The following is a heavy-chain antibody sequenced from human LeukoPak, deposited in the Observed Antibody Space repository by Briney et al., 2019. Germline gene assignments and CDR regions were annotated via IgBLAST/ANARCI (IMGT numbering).Heavy chain of an antibody. D-gene: IGHD2-2*01. CDR1: GFTFSSYS. J-gene: IGHJ3*02. V-gene: IGHV3-21*01. CDR3: ARDAGQLLQRGAFHI. Sequence: GGSLRLSCAASGFTFSSYSMNWVRQAPGKGLVWVSSISSSSSYIYYADSVKGRFTISRDNAKNSLYLQMNSLRAEDTAVYYCARDAGQLLQRGAFHIWGQGTMVTVSS. CDR2: ISSSSSYI.